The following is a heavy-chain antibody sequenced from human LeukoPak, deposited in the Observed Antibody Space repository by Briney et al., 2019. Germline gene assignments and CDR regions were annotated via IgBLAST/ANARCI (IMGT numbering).Heavy chain of an antibody. V-gene: IGHV3-9*03. D-gene: IGHD6-13*01. CDR2: ISWNGGRI. CDR1: GFTFGDYA. J-gene: IGHJ3*02. Sequence: GGSLRLSCAASGFTFGDYAMHWVRQTPGKGLEWVSGISWNGGRIGYADSVEGRFTISRDNAKNSLYLQMNSLRVEDMAFYYCAKDEYSSPHGAFDIWGQGTMVTVSS. CDR3: AKDEYSSPHGAFDI.